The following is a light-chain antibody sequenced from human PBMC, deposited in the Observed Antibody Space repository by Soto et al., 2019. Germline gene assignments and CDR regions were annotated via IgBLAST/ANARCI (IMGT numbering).Light chain of an antibody. CDR1: QGISSY. CDR2: AAS. J-gene: IGKJ1*01. Sequence: IQMTQSPSSLSASVLYIVTITLLASQGISSYLAWYQQKPGKAPKLLIYAASTLQSGVPSRFSGSGSGTDFTLTISCLQSEDFATYYCQQYYSYPWTFGQGTKVDIK. CDR3: QQYYSYPWT. V-gene: IGKV1-8*01.